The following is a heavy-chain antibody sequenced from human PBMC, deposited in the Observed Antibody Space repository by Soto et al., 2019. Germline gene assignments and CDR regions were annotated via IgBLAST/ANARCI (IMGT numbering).Heavy chain of an antibody. J-gene: IGHJ4*02. V-gene: IGHV3-30*18. CDR1: GFPFSAYG. CDR3: AKGWEKLDS. CDR2: ISHDGSRN. D-gene: IGHD1-26*01. Sequence: VQLVESGVGVVQPGKSLKLSCEASGFPFSAYGMHWVRQAPGKGLEWLAVISHDGSRNYDADSVKGRFTISRDNSKNTVHLQLTGLRPDDTAVYYCAKGWEKLDSWGKGALVTVSS.